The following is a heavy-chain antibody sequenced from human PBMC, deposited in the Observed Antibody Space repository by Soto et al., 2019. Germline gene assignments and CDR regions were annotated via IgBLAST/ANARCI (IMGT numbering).Heavy chain of an antibody. CDR3: AREELTIYYYRMAV. J-gene: IGHJ6*02. V-gene: IGHV1-2*02. Sequence: ASVKVSCKASGYIFTGYHMHWVRQAPGQGLEWMGWINPNSGGTKYAQKFQGRVTMTRDTSISTAYMELSSLRSDDTAVYYCAREELTIYYYRMAVWGQGTTVTVSS. CDR1: GYIFTGYH. D-gene: IGHD1-7*01. CDR2: INPNSGGT.